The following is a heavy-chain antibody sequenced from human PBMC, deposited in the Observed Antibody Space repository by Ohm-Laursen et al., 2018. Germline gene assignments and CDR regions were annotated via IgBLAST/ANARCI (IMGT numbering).Heavy chain of an antibody. CDR1: GFTFSSYG. V-gene: IGHV3-30*18. J-gene: IGHJ4*02. CDR3: AKAHLKNLDY. CDR2: ISNDENYK. Sequence: SLRLSCTASGFTFSSYGMHWVRQAPGKGLEWVAVISNDENYKNYADSVRGRLTTSRDNSENTLYLQMNSLRAEDTAVYYCAKAHLKNLDYWGQGSLVTVSS. D-gene: IGHD1-14*01.